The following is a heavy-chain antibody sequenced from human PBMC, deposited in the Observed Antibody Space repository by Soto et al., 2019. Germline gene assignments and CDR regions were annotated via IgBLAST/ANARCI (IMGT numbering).Heavy chain of an antibody. CDR2: IIPIFGTA. CDR1: GGTFSSYA. D-gene: IGHD3-22*01. J-gene: IGHJ4*02. V-gene: IGHV1-69*01. Sequence: QVQLVQSGAEVKKPGSSVKVSCKASGGTFSSYAISWVRQAPGQGLEWMGGIIPIFGTANYAQKFQGRVTSTADESTSKAYMELSRLRSEDTAVYYCAGDFAVEYYDSSGYYPGGGGFDDWGQGTLVTVSS. CDR3: AGDFAVEYYDSSGYYPGGGGFDD.